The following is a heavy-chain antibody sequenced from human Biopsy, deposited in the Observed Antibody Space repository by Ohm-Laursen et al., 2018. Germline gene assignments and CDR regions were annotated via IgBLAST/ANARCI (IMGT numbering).Heavy chain of an antibody. CDR2: ITSSSTYI. CDR3: ARAYPPPGRRSVVVAGDFDC. V-gene: IGHV3-21*05. D-gene: IGHD2-15*01. J-gene: IGHJ4*02. Sequence: SLRLSCAASGFTFSSHAMTWVRQAPGKGLEWVSYITSSSTYINYVDSVKGRFTISRDNAKNSLYLQMNSLRAEDTAVYYCARAYPPPGRRSVVVAGDFDCWGQGTRVTVSS. CDR1: GFTFSSHA.